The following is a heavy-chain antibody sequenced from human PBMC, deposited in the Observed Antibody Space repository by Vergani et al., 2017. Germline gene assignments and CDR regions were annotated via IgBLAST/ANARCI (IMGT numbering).Heavy chain of an antibody. CDR1: GGTFSSYT. Sequence: QVQLVQSGAEVKKPGSSVKVSCKASGGTFSSYTISWVRQAPGQGLEWMGRIIPILGIANYAQKFQGRVTITADKSTSTAYMALSSLRSEDTAVYYCARDGCSGGSCSTRSFDYWGQGTLVTVSS. J-gene: IGHJ4*02. D-gene: IGHD2-15*01. V-gene: IGHV1-69*08. CDR3: ARDGCSGGSCSTRSFDY. CDR2: IIPILGIA.